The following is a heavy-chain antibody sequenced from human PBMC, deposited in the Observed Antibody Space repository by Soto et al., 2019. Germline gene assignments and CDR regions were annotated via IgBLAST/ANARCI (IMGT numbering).Heavy chain of an antibody. V-gene: IGHV3-9*01. CDR1: GCIFDDYA. CDR3: ARVESGISRESFGAFDT. J-gene: IGHJ3*02. D-gene: IGHD3-3*02. CDR2: ISWNSGII. Sequence: GCIFDDYAMKWISKAPGKGLEWVPCISWNSGIIGYADSVKGRFTISRDNAKNSLYLQMNSLRAEDTAVYYCARVESGISRESFGAFDTWGQGTMVTVSS.